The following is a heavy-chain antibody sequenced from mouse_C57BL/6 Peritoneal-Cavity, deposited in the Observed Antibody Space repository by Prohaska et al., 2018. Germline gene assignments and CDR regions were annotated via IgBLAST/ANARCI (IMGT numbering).Heavy chain of an antibody. D-gene: IGHD4-1*01. Sequence: QVQLQQSGPELVKPGASVKISCKASGYAFSSSWMNWVKQRPGKGLEWIGRIYPGDGDTNYNGKFKGKATLTADKSSSTAYMQLSSLTSEDYAVYFCAGLGYYFDYWGQGTTLTVSS. CDR2: IYPGDGDT. V-gene: IGHV1-82*01. CDR3: AGLGYYFDY. J-gene: IGHJ2*01. CDR1: GYAFSSSW.